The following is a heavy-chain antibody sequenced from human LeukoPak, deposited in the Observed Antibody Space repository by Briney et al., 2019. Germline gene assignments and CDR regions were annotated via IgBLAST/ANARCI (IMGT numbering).Heavy chain of an antibody. D-gene: IGHD6-25*01. Sequence: GGSLRLSCAASGFAFSSFWMSWVRKAQGKGLEWVANIKPEGSEKYYVDSVKGRFTISRDNAKNSLYLQMNSLRAEDTAVYYCTRNRGLDVWGQGTTVTVSS. CDR1: GFAFSSFW. J-gene: IGHJ6*02. CDR2: IKPEGSEK. V-gene: IGHV3-7*01. CDR3: TRNRGLDV.